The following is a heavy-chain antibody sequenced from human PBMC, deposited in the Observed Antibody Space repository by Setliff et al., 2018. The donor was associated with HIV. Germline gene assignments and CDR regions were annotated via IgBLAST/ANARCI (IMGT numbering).Heavy chain of an antibody. Sequence: GGSLRLSCAASGFTVSSNSMSWVRQAPGKGLEWVSVIYSVGITYYADSVKGRFTISRDNSKNTLFLRMNSLRPEDTAVYYCAKSLLVAGNDYWGQGTLVTVSS. D-gene: IGHD2-8*02. J-gene: IGHJ4*02. CDR2: IYSVGIT. CDR1: GFTVSSNS. V-gene: IGHV3-53*05. CDR3: AKSLLVAGNDY.